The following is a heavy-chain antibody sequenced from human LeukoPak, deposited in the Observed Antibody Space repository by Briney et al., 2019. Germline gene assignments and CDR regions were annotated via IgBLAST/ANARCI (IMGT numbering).Heavy chain of an antibody. J-gene: IGHJ6*03. V-gene: IGHV6-1*01. CDR2: TYYRSKWYN. D-gene: IGHD4-23*01. CDR3: ARDYAFGGNPYYYYYMDV. Sequence: SQTLSLTCDISGDSVSSNSAVWNWIRQSPSRGLEWLGRTYYRSKWYNDYAVSVKSRITINPDTSKNQFSLQLNSVTPEDTAVYYCARDYAFGGNPYYYYYMDVWGKGTTVTVSS. CDR1: GDSVSSNSAV.